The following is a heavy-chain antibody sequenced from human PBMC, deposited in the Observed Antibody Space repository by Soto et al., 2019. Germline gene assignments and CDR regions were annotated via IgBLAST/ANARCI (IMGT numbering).Heavy chain of an antibody. CDR1: GYTFTSYG. CDR3: ARVQPDFWSRYNWFDP. J-gene: IGHJ5*02. Sequence: GASVKVSCKASGYTFTSYGISWVRQAPGQGLEWMGWISAYNGNTNYAQKLQGRVTMTTDTSTSTAYMELRSLRSGDTAVYYCARVQPDFWSRYNWFDPWGQGTLVTVSS. V-gene: IGHV1-18*01. D-gene: IGHD3-3*01. CDR2: ISAYNGNT.